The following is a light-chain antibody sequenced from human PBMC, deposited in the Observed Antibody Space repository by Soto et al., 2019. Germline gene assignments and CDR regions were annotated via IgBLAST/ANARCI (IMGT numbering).Light chain of an antibody. CDR1: QSISSW. Sequence: QSISSWLAWYQQKPGKAPNLLIYDASTLEPGVPSRFSASGSGTRFTLTISSLQPDDFATYYCQQYNSYPYTFGQGTKVDIK. CDR3: QQYNSYPYT. CDR2: DAS. J-gene: IGKJ2*01. V-gene: IGKV1-5*01.